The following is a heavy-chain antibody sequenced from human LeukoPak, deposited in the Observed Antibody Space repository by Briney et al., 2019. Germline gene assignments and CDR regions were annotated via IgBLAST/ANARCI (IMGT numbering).Heavy chain of an antibody. CDR1: GGTFSSYV. V-gene: IGHV1-69*06. Sequence: SVKVSCKASGGTFSSYVINWLRQAPGQGLEWMGGIIPIFGTANYAQKFQGRVTITADKSTSTAYMELSSLRSEDTAVYYCARGRAVGATDAFDIWGQGTMVTVSS. CDR2: IIPIFGTA. CDR3: ARGRAVGATDAFDI. D-gene: IGHD1-26*01. J-gene: IGHJ3*02.